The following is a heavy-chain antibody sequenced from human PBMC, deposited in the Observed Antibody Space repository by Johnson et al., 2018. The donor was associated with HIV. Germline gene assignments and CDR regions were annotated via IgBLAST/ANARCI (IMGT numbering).Heavy chain of an antibody. CDR1: GFTFSSYW. V-gene: IGHV3-30*02. Sequence: VQLVESGGGLVQPGGSLRLSCAASGFTFSSYWMGWVRQAPGKGLEWVAFIRYDGSNKYYADSVKGRFTISRDNSNNTLDLQMNSLKTEDTGVYYCAKAYCPGCDAFEIWGQGTMVTVSS. CDR3: AKAYCPGCDAFEI. D-gene: IGHD2-21*01. J-gene: IGHJ3*02. CDR2: IRYDGSNK.